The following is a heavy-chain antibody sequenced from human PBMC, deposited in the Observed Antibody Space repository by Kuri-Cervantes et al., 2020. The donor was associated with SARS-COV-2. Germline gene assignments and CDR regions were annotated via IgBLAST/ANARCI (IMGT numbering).Heavy chain of an antibody. J-gene: IGHJ4*02. V-gene: IGHV3-73*01. CDR1: GFTFSNYV. CDR2: VRGKANNYAT. Sequence: GESLKISCAASGFTFSNYVMNWVRQGSGKGLEWVGRVRGKANNYATAYAASVKGRFTISRDDSKNMAYLQMNSLKTEDTAVYYCTTLIDYWGQGALVTVSS. CDR3: TTLIDY.